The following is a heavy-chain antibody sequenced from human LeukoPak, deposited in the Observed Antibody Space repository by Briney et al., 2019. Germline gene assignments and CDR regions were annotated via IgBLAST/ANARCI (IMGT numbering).Heavy chain of an antibody. J-gene: IGHJ4*02. V-gene: IGHV4-39*07. D-gene: IGHD4-23*01. Sequence: SETLSLTCTVSGGSISSSSYYWSWIRQPPGKGLEWIGEINHSGSTNYNPSLKSRVTISLDTSKNQFSLKLSSVTAADTAVYYCARSPYYGGSLYYFDYWGQGTLVTVSS. CDR3: ARSPYYGGSLYYFDY. CDR1: GGSISSSSYY. CDR2: INHSGST.